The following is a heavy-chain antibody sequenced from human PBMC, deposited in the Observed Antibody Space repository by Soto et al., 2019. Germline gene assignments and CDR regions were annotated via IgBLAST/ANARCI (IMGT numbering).Heavy chain of an antibody. J-gene: IGHJ5*02. CDR1: GGPFSCYY. CDR3: ARGYDFWSGYSRSWFDP. Sequence: PSETLSLTCAVYGGPFSCYYWIWIRQPPGKGLEWIWEINHSGSTNYNPSLKSRVTISVDTSKNQFSLKLSSVTDADTAVYYCARGYDFWSGYSRSWFDPWGQGTLVTVSS. V-gene: IGHV4-34*01. CDR2: INHSGST. D-gene: IGHD3-3*01.